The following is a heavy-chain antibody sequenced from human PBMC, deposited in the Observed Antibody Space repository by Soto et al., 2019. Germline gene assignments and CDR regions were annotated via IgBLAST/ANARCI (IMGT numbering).Heavy chain of an antibody. CDR3: ARGKMIVVVTDYGMDV. CDR2: INPNSGGT. D-gene: IGHD3-22*01. CDR1: GYTFTGYY. Sequence: QVQLVQSGAEVKKPGASAKVSCKASGYTFTGYYMHWVRQAPGQGLEWMGWINPNSGGTNYAQKFQGWVTMTRDTSISTAYMELSRLRSDDTAVYYCARGKMIVVVTDYGMDVWGQGTTVTVSS. J-gene: IGHJ6*02. V-gene: IGHV1-2*04.